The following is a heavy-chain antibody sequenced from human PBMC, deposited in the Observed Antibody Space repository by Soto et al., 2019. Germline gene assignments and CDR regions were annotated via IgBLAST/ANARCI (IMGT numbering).Heavy chain of an antibody. CDR2: IYYSGST. Sequence: SETLSLTCPVSGGYIRSGNYYWSWIRQPPGKGLEWIGYIYYSGSTNYNPSLKSRVTISVDTSKNQFSLKLSSVTAADTAVYYCARRYGASFDYWGQGTLVTVSS. D-gene: IGHD4-17*01. V-gene: IGHV4-61*01. J-gene: IGHJ4*02. CDR3: ARRYGASFDY. CDR1: GGYIRSGNYY.